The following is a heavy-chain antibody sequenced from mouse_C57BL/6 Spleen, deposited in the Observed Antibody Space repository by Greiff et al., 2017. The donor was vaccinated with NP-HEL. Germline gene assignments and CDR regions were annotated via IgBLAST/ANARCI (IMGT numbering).Heavy chain of an antibody. CDR2: IYPRSGNT. V-gene: IGHV1-81*01. Sequence: VQLQQSGAELARPGDSVKLSCKASGYTFTSYGISWVKQRTGQGLEWIGEIYPRSGNTYYNEKFKGKATLTADKSSSTAYMELRSLTSEDYAVYFCARGDDYGAPWFAYWGQGTLVTVSA. CDR1: GYTFTSYG. D-gene: IGHD2-4*01. J-gene: IGHJ3*01. CDR3: ARGDDYGAPWFAY.